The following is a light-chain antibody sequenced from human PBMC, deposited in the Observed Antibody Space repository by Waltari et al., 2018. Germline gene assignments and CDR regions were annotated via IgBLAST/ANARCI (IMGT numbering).Light chain of an antibody. J-gene: IGKJ2*01. CDR3: QQYGSSVMHT. CDR2: AAS. CDR1: QSLSRSR. Sequence: EVVLTQSPGTLSLSPGERATLSCRASQSLSRSRLAWYQQKPGQAPRLLMYAASRRATGIPDRFSGSGTGTDFSLTVSRVEPEDSAVYYCQQYGSSVMHTFGQGTKLEIQ. V-gene: IGKV3-20*01.